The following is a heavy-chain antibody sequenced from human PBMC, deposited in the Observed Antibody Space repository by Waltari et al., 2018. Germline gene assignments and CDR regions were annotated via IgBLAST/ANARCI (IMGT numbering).Heavy chain of an antibody. CDR2: IYYSGST. CDR1: GGSISSSSYY. D-gene: IGHD2-8*01. CDR3: ARSRYCTNGVCPGGYYYYYYMDV. Sequence: QLQLQESGPGLVKPSETLSLTCTVSGGSISSSSYYWGWIRQPPGKGLEWIGSIYYSGSTYYNPSLKSRVTISVDTSKNQFSLKLSSVTAADTAVYYCARSRYCTNGVCPGGYYYYYYMDVWGKGTTVTVSS. V-gene: IGHV4-39*07. J-gene: IGHJ6*03.